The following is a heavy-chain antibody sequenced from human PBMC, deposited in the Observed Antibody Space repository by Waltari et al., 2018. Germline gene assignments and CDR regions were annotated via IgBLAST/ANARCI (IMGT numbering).Heavy chain of an antibody. D-gene: IGHD2-21*01. CDR2: ISSSSSTR. Sequence: DVHLVESGGGLVQPGGSLRLSCTASGFSFSIYSMNWVRQAPGKGLEWISYISSSSSTRYHADSVKGRFTISRDNAKNSLYLQMNSLRAEDTAVYYCARESEFVGVNGRIDYWGQGTLVTVSS. J-gene: IGHJ4*02. CDR3: ARESEFVGVNGRIDY. CDR1: GFSFSIYS. V-gene: IGHV3-48*04.